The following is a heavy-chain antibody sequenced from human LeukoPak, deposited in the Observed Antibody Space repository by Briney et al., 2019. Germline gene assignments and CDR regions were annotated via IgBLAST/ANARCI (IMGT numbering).Heavy chain of an antibody. CDR3: AKSGMGSSGLYGDYFDY. D-gene: IGHD3-22*01. J-gene: IGHJ4*02. V-gene: IGHV1-46*01. Sequence: ASVKVSCKASGYTFTSYYMHWVRQAPGQGLEWMGIINPSGGSTSYAQKFQGRVTMTRDMSTGTVYMELSSMRAEDTAVYYCAKSGMGSSGLYGDYFDYWGQGTLVTVSS. CDR1: GYTFTSYY. CDR2: INPSGGST.